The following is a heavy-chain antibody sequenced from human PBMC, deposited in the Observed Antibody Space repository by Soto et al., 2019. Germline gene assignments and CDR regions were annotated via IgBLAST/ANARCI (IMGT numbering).Heavy chain of an antibody. J-gene: IGHJ3*02. Sequence: QVQLQESGPGLVKPSETLSLTCTVSGGSISSYYWSWIRQPPGKGLEWIGYIYYSGSTNYNPSLKSLVTASADTSKNQFTLTLSAVAAADKDVYYCARVGGGAFDIWGQGTMVAVSS. V-gene: IGHV4-59*01. CDR2: IYYSGST. CDR1: GGSISSYY. D-gene: IGHD3-16*01. CDR3: ARVGGGAFDI.